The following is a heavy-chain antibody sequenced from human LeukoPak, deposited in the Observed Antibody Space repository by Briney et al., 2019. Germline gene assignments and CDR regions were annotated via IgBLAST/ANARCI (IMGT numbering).Heavy chain of an antibody. CDR2: ITPKSGDT. J-gene: IGHJ4*02. V-gene: IGHV1-2*02. CDR3: ARVRLADERALAY. D-gene: IGHD3-3*02. CDR1: GYTFSHYY. Sequence: GASVKVSCKASGYTFSHYYIHWVRQAPGQGLESGGWITPKSGDTYSPQRFQGRVTMTRDASISTAYMELSSLRSDDTSVYFCARVRLADERALAYWGQGTLVTVSS.